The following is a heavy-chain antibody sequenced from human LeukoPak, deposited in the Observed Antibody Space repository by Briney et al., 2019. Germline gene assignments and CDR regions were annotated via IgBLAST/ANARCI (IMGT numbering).Heavy chain of an antibody. V-gene: IGHV4-59*08. J-gene: IGHJ4*02. CDR3: ARGVGYNYRLYHFDY. CDR1: ADSISTYY. CDR2: IYYSGST. D-gene: IGHD5-12*01. Sequence: SETLSLTCTVSADSISTYYWNWIRQSPGKGLEWIGYIYYSGSTIYNPSLKSRVTISVDTSKNQFSLKLSSVTAADTAVYYCARGVGYNYRLYHFDYWGQGTLVTVPS.